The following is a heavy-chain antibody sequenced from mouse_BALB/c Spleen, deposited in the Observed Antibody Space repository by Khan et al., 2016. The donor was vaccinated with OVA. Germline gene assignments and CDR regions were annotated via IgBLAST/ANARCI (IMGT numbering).Heavy chain of an antibody. Sequence: EVELVESGGDLVKPGGSLKLSCAASGFTFSTFAMSWVRQTPDKRLEWVATISTAGDYIYYPDSVKGRFTISSDNAKNTLYLQMSNLRPADTAMYYCARHNYGPFAYGGQGTLVTVSA. D-gene: IGHD1-1*01. V-gene: IGHV5-6*01. J-gene: IGHJ3*01. CDR2: ISTAGDYI. CDR3: ARHNYGPFAY. CDR1: GFTFSTFA.